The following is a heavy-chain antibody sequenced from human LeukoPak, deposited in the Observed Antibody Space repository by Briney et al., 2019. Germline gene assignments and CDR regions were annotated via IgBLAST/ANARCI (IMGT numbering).Heavy chain of an antibody. V-gene: IGHV3-30-3*01. Sequence: RRSLRLSCAASGFTFSSYAMHWVRQAPGKGLEWVAVISYDGSNKYYADSVKGRFIISRDNSKNTLYLQMNSLRAEDTAVYYCARVASRYSSRDDAFDIWGQGTMVTVSS. CDR1: GFTFSSYA. J-gene: IGHJ3*02. D-gene: IGHD6-13*01. CDR3: ARVASRYSSRDDAFDI. CDR2: ISYDGSNK.